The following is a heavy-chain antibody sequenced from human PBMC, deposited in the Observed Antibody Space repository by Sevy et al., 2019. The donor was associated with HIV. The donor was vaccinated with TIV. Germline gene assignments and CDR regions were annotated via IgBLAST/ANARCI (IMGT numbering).Heavy chain of an antibody. Sequence: GGSLRLSCAASGFTFSSYAMHWVRQAPGKGLEWVAVISYDGSNKYHADSVKGRFTISRDNSKNTVYLQMNSLRAEDTAAYYCARAPLRAVAPDYWGHGTLVTVSS. CDR3: ARAPLRAVAPDY. CDR1: GFTFSSYA. CDR2: ISYDGSNK. V-gene: IGHV3-30-3*01. D-gene: IGHD6-19*01. J-gene: IGHJ4*01.